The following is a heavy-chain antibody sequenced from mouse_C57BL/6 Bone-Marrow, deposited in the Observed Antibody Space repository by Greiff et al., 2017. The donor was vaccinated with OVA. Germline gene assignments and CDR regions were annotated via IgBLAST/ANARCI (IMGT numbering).Heavy chain of an antibody. CDR1: GYAFSSYW. J-gene: IGHJ3*01. V-gene: IGHV1-80*01. D-gene: IGHD2-5*01. CDR2: IYPGDGDT. CDR3: ARGNDYSNYGGFAY. Sequence: VQLQESGAELVKPGASVKISCKASGYAFSSYWMNWVKQRPGKGLEWIGQIYPGDGDTNYNGKFKGKATLTADKSSSTAYMQLSSLTSEDSAVYFCARGNDYSNYGGFAYWGQGTLVTVSA.